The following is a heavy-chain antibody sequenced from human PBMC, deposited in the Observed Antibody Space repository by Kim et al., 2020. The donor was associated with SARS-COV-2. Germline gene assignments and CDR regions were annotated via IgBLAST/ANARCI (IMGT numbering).Heavy chain of an antibody. V-gene: IGHV3-20*04. J-gene: IGHJ6*02. D-gene: IGHD2-2*01. CDR3: ARGSSAATDHYYGMDV. Sequence: GGSLRLSCTASGFTYDDYAMSWVRQVPGKGLEWVSGINWSGDKTEYADSVKGRFSISRDNAKNSLYLQMSSLRAEDTAFYYCARGSSAATDHYYGMDVWGQGTTVTVSS. CDR1: GFTYDDYA. CDR2: INWSGDKT.